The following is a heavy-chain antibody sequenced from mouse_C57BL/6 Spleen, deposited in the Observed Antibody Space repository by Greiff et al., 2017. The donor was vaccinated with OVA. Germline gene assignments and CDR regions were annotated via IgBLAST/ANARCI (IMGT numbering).Heavy chain of an antibody. J-gene: IGHJ4*01. CDR1: GFTFSDYY. Sequence: EVMLVESEGGLVQPGSSMKLSCTASGFTFSDYYMAWVRQVPEKGLEWVANINYDGSSTYYLDSLKSRFIISRDNAKNILYLQMSSLKSEDTATYYCARYYYGSYAMDYWGQGTSVTVSS. D-gene: IGHD1-1*01. CDR2: INYDGSST. CDR3: ARYYYGSYAMDY. V-gene: IGHV5-16*01.